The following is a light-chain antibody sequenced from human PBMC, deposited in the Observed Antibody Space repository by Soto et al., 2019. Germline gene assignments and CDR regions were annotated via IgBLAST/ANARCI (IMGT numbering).Light chain of an antibody. CDR3: QQRSDWPLT. J-gene: IGKJ4*01. Sequence: EIVLTQSQATLSLSPGERATLSCRPSQSVSSYIAWYQQRPGQAPRLLIDDASKRATGIPARFSGSGSGTDFTLTISSLEPEDFAVYYCQQRSDWPLTFGGGTKVEIK. CDR1: QSVSSY. V-gene: IGKV3-11*01. CDR2: DAS.